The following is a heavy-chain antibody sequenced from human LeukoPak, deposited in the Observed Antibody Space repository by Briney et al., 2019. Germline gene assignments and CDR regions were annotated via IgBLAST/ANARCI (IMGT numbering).Heavy chain of an antibody. CDR1: GFTFSSSA. J-gene: IGHJ3*02. V-gene: IGHV3-23*01. CDR3: ARVGLPQAFDS. D-gene: IGHD2-15*01. Sequence: PGGSLRLSCAASGFTFSSSAMSWVRQAPGKGLEWVSSISGSGSGGSTYYADSVKGRFTISRDNSKNTLYLQMNSLRAEDTALYYCARVGLPQAFDSWGQGTMVNVSS. CDR2: ISGSGSGGST.